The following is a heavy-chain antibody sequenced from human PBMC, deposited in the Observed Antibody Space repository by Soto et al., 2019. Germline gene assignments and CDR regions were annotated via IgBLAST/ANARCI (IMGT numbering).Heavy chain of an antibody. CDR2: IKSNTDGSEK. V-gene: IGHV3-7*01. D-gene: IGHD3-3*01. CDR3: ARDTDFWSGFSGRPDSAMDV. Sequence: GGSLRLSCTAPGIIFIKTWINWVRQAPGEGLEWVGSIKSNTDGSEKYYSDSMKGRFTNTRDNAKNSLYLQMSSLRAEDTAVYYCARDTDFWSGFSGRPDSAMDVWGQGSTVTVSS. J-gene: IGHJ6*02. CDR1: GIIFIKTW.